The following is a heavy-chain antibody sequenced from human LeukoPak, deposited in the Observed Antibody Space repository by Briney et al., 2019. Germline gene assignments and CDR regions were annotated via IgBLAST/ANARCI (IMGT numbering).Heavy chain of an antibody. D-gene: IGHD3-22*01. CDR1: GFTFSSSR. Sequence: PGGSLRLSCAASGFTFSSSRMLWVRQTPGKGLVWVSNINTDGSTTNYADSVKGRFTVSRDNAKNSLYLQMNSPRAEDTAVYYCARDIPDLPVVITTELIDYWGQGTLVTVSS. CDR2: INTDGSTT. V-gene: IGHV3-74*01. CDR3: ARDIPDLPVVITTELIDY. J-gene: IGHJ4*02.